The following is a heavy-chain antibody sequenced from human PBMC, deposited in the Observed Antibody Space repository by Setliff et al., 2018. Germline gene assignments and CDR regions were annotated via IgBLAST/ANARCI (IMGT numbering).Heavy chain of an antibody. CDR3: ASFPVGLVRGVIINYFDY. D-gene: IGHD3-10*01. CDR1: GDSISSTYH. V-gene: IGHV4-38-2*02. J-gene: IGHJ4*02. Sequence: PSETLSLTCTVSGDSISSTYHWGWIRQSPGKGLEWIGTIYHSGNTYYNPSLNSRLTISVDTSKNQFSLRLTSVTAADTAVYYCASFPVGLVRGVIINYFDYWGQGTLVTVSS. CDR2: IYHSGNT.